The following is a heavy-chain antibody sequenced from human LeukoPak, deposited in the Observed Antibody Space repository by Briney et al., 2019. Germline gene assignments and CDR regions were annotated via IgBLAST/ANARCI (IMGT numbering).Heavy chain of an antibody. D-gene: IGHD2-15*01. J-gene: IGHJ3*02. V-gene: IGHV1-46*01. CDR2: IYPSGGST. Sequence: ASVKVSCKASGYTLSSYYMHWVRQAPGQGLEWMGIIYPSGGSTNYAQKFQGRVTMTSDTSTSTVYMELSSLRSEDTAVYYCARSPPRDSDAFDIRGQGTMVTVSS. CDR1: GYTLSSYY. CDR3: ARSPPRDSDAFDI.